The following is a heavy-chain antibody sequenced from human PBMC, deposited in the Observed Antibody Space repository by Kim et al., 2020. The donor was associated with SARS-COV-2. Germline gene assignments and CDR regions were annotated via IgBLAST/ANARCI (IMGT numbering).Heavy chain of an antibody. D-gene: IGHD6-13*01. CDR1: GGSISSSSYY. CDR2: IYYSGST. J-gene: IGHJ5*02. V-gene: IGHV4-39*01. CDR3: ARHRIAAAETGRAVSGRVWFDP. Sequence: SETLSLTCTVSGGSISSSSYYWGWIRQPPGKGLEWIGSIYYSGSTYYNPSLKSRVTISVDTSKNQFSLKLSSVTAADTAVYYCARHRIAAAETGRAVSGRVWFDPWGQGTLLTVSS.